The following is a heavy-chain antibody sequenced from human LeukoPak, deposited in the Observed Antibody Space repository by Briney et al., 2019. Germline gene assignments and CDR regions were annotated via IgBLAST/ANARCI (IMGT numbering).Heavy chain of an antibody. J-gene: IGHJ5*02. CDR2: SYYSGST. V-gene: IGHV4-59*08. Sequence: SETLSLTCTVSGGSISSYYWSWIRQTPGKGLEWIGDSYYSGSTNYNPSLKSRVTISVDTSKNQFSLKLTSVTAADTAVYYCARRDWGTRFDPWGQGTLVTVSS. D-gene: IGHD3-16*01. CDR1: GGSISSYY. CDR3: ARRDWGTRFDP.